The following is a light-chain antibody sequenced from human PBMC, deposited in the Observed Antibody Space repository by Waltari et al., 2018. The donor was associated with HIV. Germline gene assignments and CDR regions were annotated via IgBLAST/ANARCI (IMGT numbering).Light chain of an antibody. V-gene: IGKV4-1*01. CDR3: QQYFRIPPT. J-gene: IGKJ4*01. CDR1: RSILHSSDNRNY. Sequence: DIVMTQSPDSLPVSLGERATINCTSSRSILHSSDNRNYLAWYQQKPRQPPKLLISWASTRASGVPDRFSGSGSGTAFTLTITRLQAEDVAVYHCQQYFRIPPTFGGGTKVEIK. CDR2: WAS.